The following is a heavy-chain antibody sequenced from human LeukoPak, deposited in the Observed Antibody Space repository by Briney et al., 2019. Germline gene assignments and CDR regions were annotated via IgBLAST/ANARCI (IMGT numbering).Heavy chain of an antibody. Sequence: ASVKVSCKASGYTFTSYGISWVRQAPGQGLEWMGWISAYNGNTNYAQKPQGRVTMTTDTSTSTAYMELRSLRSDDTAVYYCARAPIAARLPYYYYYMDVWGKGTTVTVSS. D-gene: IGHD6-6*01. CDR2: ISAYNGNT. CDR1: GYTFTSYG. J-gene: IGHJ6*03. V-gene: IGHV1-18*01. CDR3: ARAPIAARLPYYYYYMDV.